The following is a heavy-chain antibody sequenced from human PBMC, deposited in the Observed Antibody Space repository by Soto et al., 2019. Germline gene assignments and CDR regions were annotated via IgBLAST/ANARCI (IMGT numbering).Heavy chain of an antibody. CDR3: AREMAGHWGEDNY. D-gene: IGHD3-10*01. CDR2: ISGSSGNA. V-gene: IGHV1-18*01. CDR1: GYTFTKYG. J-gene: IGHJ4*02. Sequence: QVQLVQSGAEVKNPGASVKVSCKTSGYTFTKYGVGWVRQAPVQGLEWMGWISGSSGNANYAEKVQGRITLTTDTSTSTVYIELRSLRADDTAVYYCAREMAGHWGEDNYWGQGTLVTVTS.